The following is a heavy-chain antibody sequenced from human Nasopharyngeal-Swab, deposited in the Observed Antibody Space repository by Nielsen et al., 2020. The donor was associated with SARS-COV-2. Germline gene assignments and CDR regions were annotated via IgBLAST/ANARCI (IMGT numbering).Heavy chain of an antibody. V-gene: IGHV3-30-3*01. CDR3: ARGDCSSTSCYWTDPPRNDAFDI. CDR1: GSTFSSYA. Sequence: GGSLRPPCPASGSTFSSYAMPWVRQAPGKGLEWVAVISYDGSNKYYADSVKGRFTISRDNSKSTLYLQMNSLRAGDTAVYYCARGDCSSTSCYWTDPPRNDAFDIWGQGAMVTVSS. J-gene: IGHJ3*02. D-gene: IGHD2-2*01. CDR2: ISYDGSNK.